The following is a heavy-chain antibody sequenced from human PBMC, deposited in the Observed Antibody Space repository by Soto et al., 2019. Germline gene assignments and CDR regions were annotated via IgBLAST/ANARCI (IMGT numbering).Heavy chain of an antibody. CDR3: ARVITGTTFYYYYGMDV. V-gene: IGHV1-18*01. Sequence: QVQLVQSGAEVKKPGASVKVSCKASGYTFTSYGINWVRQAPGQGLEWMGWISAYNGNTNYAQKLQGRVTMTTDTTTSTDNTELRSLRSDDTALYYCARVITGTTFYYYYGMDVWGQGTTVTVSS. J-gene: IGHJ6*02. CDR2: ISAYNGNT. D-gene: IGHD1-7*01. CDR1: GYTFTSYG.